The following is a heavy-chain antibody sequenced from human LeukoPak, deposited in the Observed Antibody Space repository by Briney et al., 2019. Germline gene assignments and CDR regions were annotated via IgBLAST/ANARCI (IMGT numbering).Heavy chain of an antibody. CDR1: GYTFTSYA. J-gene: IGHJ5*02. CDR3: ARDAGYYYDSSGPFDP. V-gene: IGHV1-3*01. CDR2: INAGNGNT. Sequence: ASVKVSCKASGYTFTSYAMHWVRQAPGQRLEWMGWINAGNGNTKYSQKFQGRVTITRDTSASTAYMELSSLRSEDTAVYYCARDAGYYYDSSGPFDPWGQGTLVTVSS. D-gene: IGHD3-22*01.